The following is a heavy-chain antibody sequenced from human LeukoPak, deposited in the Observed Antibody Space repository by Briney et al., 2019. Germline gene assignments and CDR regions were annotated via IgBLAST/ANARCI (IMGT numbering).Heavy chain of an antibody. J-gene: IGHJ4*02. Sequence: GGSLRLSCAASGFTLSSYSMNWVRQAPGKRLEWVSYITSSSSTIHYADSVKGRFTISRDNAKNSLYLQMNSLRDEDTAVYYCTRDPHALDYWGQGTLVTVSS. CDR1: GFTLSSYS. CDR2: ITSSSSTI. CDR3: TRDPHALDY. V-gene: IGHV3-48*02.